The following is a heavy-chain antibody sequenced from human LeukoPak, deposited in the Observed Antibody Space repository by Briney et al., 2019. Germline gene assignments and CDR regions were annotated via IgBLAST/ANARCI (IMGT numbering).Heavy chain of an antibody. CDR2: IIPIFGTA. CDR1: GGTFSSYA. V-gene: IGHV1-69*13. Sequence: SVKVSCKASGGTFSSYAISWVRQAPGQGLEWMGGIIPIFGTANYAQKFQGRVTITADESTSTAYMELSSLRSEDTAVYYCARDSSGWYGQGLFDPWGQGTLVTVSS. J-gene: IGHJ5*02. CDR3: ARDSSGWYGQGLFDP. D-gene: IGHD6-19*01.